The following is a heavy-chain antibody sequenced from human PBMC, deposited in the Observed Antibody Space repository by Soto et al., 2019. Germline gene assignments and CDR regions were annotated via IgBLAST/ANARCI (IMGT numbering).Heavy chain of an antibody. CDR1: GFTFSSYS. D-gene: IGHD4-17*01. CDR3: AREGPSLRKTTLTTVALGPFDI. Sequence: GGSLRLSCAASGFTFSSYSMNWVRQAPGKGLEWVSYISSSSTIYYADSVKGRFTISRDNAKNSLYLQMNSLRAEDTAVYYCAREGPSLRKTTLTTVALGPFDIWGQGTMVTVSS. V-gene: IGHV3-48*01. CDR2: ISSSSTI. J-gene: IGHJ3*02.